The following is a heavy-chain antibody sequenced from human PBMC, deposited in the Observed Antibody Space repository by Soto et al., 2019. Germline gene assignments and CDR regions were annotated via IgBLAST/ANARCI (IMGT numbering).Heavy chain of an antibody. CDR3: ARVWSSWSYYYGMDV. CDR1: GFTVSSNY. D-gene: IGHD6-13*01. Sequence: VQLVETGGGLIQPGESLRLSCAASGFTVSSNYMSWVRQAPGKGLEWVSVIYSGGSTYFADSVKGRFTISRDNSKNTLFLQMNSLRAEDTAVYYCARVWSSWSYYYGMDVWGQGTTVTVSS. CDR2: IYSGGST. V-gene: IGHV3-53*02. J-gene: IGHJ6*02.